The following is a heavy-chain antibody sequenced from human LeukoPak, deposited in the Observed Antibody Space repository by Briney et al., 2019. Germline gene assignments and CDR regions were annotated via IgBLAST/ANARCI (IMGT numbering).Heavy chain of an antibody. J-gene: IGHJ4*02. D-gene: IGHD5-24*01. CDR2: INHGGST. Sequence: GSLRLSCAASGFTFSSYWMHWIRQPPGKGLEWIGEINHGGSTNYNPSLKSRVTISVDTSKNQFSLKLSSVTAADTAVYYCARGWKATIPYWGQGTLVTVSS. CDR1: GFTFSSYW. CDR3: ARGWKATIPY. V-gene: IGHV4-34*01.